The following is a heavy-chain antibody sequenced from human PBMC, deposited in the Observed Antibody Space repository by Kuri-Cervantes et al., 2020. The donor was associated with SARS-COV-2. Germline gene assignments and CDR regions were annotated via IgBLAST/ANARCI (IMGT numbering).Heavy chain of an antibody. J-gene: IGHJ6*02. D-gene: IGHD2-2*01. CDR2: FDPEDGET. V-gene: IGHV1-24*01. Sequence: ASVKVSCKVSGYTLTELPMHWVRQAPGKGLEWMGGFDPEDGETIYAQKFQGRVTMTEDTSTDTAYMELSSLRSEDTAVYYCATSFVVVPAAIAQIYYYGMDVWGQGTTVTVSS. CDR3: ATSFVVVPAAIAQIYYYGMDV. CDR1: GYTLTELP.